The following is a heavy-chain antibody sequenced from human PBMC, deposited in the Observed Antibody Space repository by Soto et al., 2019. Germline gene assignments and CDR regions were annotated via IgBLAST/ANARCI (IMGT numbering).Heavy chain of an antibody. CDR3: ASLSTIVGFDY. D-gene: IGHD3-3*01. V-gene: IGHV1-69*02. CDR1: GGTFSSYT. Sequence: QVQLVQSGAEVKKPGSSVKVSCKASGGTFSSYTISWVRQAPGQGLEWMGRIIPILGIANYAQKLQGRVTITADKPTSTAYMELSSLRSEYTAVYYCASLSTIVGFDYWGQGTLVTVSS. J-gene: IGHJ4*02. CDR2: IIPILGIA.